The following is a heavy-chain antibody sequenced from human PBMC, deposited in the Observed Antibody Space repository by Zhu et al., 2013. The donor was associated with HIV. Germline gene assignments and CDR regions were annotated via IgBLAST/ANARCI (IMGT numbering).Heavy chain of an antibody. D-gene: IGHD4-4*01. CDR3: ARGVNGLQYRRGWFDP. V-gene: IGHV1-2*02. CDR2: INPNSGGT. Sequence: HVQLVQSGADVKRPGASVKVSCKASGYTFIGYYMHWVRQAPGQGLEWMGWINPNSGGTNYAQKFQGRVTMTRDTSISTAYMELSRLRSDDTAVYYCARGVNGLQYRRGWFDPWGQGTLVTVSS. J-gene: IGHJ5*02. CDR1: GYTFIGYY.